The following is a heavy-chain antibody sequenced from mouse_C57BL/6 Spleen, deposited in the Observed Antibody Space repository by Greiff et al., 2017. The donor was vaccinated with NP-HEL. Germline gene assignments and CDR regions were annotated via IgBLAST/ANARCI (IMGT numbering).Heavy chain of an antibody. CDR3: ARVQKGYYDFDY. CDR1: GYTFTSYW. V-gene: IGHV1-69*01. J-gene: IGHJ2*01. D-gene: IGHD2-3*01. Sequence: QVQLQQPGAELVMPGASVKLSCKASGYTFTSYWMHWVKQRPGQGLEWIGEIDPSDSYTNYNQKFKGKSTLTVDKSSSTAYMQLSSLTSEDSAVYYCARVQKGYYDFDYWGQGTTLTVSS. CDR2: IDPSDSYT.